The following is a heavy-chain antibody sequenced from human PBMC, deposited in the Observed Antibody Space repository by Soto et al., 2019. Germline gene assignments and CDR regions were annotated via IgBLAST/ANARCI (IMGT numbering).Heavy chain of an antibody. CDR1: GFTFSSYG. Sequence: QVQLVESGGGVVQPGRSLRLSCAASGFTFSSYGMHWVRQAPGKGLEWVAVISYDGSNKYYADSVKGRFTISRDNSKNTLYLQLNSLRAEETDVYYCAKADSGSYYYCYMDVWGKGTTVTVSS. V-gene: IGHV3-30*18. J-gene: IGHJ6*03. CDR3: AKADSGSYYYCYMDV. CDR2: ISYDGSNK. D-gene: IGHD2-15*01.